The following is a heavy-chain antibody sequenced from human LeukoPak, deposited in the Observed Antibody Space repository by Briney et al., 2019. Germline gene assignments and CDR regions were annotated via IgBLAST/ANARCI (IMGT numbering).Heavy chain of an antibody. J-gene: IGHJ6*02. CDR2: IIPIFGTA. V-gene: IGHV1-69*01. D-gene: IGHD3-3*01. Sequence: ASVKVSCKASGGTFSSYAISWVRQAPGQGLEWIGGIIPIFGTANYAQKFQCRVTITADESTSAAYMELRSLRSDDPAVYYCGRGPPRDYDFWSLTYGMDVWGQGTTVTVSS. CDR3: GRGPPRDYDFWSLTYGMDV. CDR1: GGTFSSYA.